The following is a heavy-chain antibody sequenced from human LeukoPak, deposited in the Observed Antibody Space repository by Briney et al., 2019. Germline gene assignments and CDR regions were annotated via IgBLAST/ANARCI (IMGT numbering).Heavy chain of an antibody. D-gene: IGHD3-10*01. J-gene: IGHJ3*02. Sequence: ASVKVSCKASGYTFTSYDINWVRQATGQGLEWMGRMNPNSGNTGYAQKFQGRVTITRNTSISTAYMELSSLRSEDTAVYYCASRITMVRGVVGAFDIWGQGTMVTVSS. V-gene: IGHV1-8*03. CDR2: MNPNSGNT. CDR3: ASRITMVRGVVGAFDI. CDR1: GYTFTSYD.